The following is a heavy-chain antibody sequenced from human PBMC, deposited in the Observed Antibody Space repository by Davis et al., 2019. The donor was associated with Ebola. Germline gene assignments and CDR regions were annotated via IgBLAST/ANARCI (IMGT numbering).Heavy chain of an antibody. CDR2: IYYSGST. V-gene: IGHV4-59*01. CDR3: ARERFFYIYGDYAAGHFQH. Sequence: PSETLSLTCTVSGGSISSYYWSWIRQPPGKGLEWIGYIYYSGSTNYNPSLKSRVTISVDTSKNQFSLKLSSVTAADTAVYYCARERFFYIYGDYAAGHFQHWGQGTLVTVSS. J-gene: IGHJ1*01. D-gene: IGHD4-17*01. CDR1: GGSISSYY.